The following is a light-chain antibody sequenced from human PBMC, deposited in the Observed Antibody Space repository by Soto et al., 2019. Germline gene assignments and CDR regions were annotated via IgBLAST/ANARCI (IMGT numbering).Light chain of an antibody. V-gene: IGKV3-20*01. CDR1: QYIASSY. J-gene: IGKJ2*01. CDR2: GAS. CDR3: QQYGGSPYT. Sequence: EIVLTQSPGTLSLSPGEGATLSCRSSQYIASSYLAWYQQRRGQAPRLLIYGASSRATGIPGRFSGRGSGTDFTLTISRLEPGDFAVYYCQQYGGSPYTFGLGTKVEIK.